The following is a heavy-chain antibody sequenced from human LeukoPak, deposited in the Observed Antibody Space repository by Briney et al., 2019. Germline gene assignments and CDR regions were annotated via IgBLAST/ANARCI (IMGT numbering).Heavy chain of an antibody. J-gene: IGHJ3*02. CDR1: GGSITNYY. D-gene: IGHD3-22*01. CDR3: ARPQGDYDSSRKTDAFDI. CDR2: IYYNGST. Sequence: SETLSLTCTISGGSITNYYWSWIRQSPGKGLEWIGYIYYNGSTNYSPSLKSRVTISVDTSKTQFSLKLSSVTAADTAVYYCARPQGDYDSSRKTDAFDIWGQGTMVTVSS. V-gene: IGHV4-59*12.